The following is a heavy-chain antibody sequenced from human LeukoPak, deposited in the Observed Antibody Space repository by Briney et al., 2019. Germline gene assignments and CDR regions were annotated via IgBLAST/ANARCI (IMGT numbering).Heavy chain of an antibody. J-gene: IGHJ4*03. D-gene: IGHD1-26*01. CDR3: ARLAKVESRSLAHYFDS. CDR2: IYYTGGT. CDR1: GASISPDY. Sequence: PSETLSLTCTVSGASISPDYWSWIRQPPGKGLEFIGYIYYTGGTNYNPSLKSRVTISVDTSKNQFSLKLISVTAADTAVYRCARLAKVESRSLAHYFDSWGQGATVTVSS. V-gene: IGHV4-59*01.